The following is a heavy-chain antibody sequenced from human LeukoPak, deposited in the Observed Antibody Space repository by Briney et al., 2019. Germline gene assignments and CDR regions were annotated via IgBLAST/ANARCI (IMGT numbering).Heavy chain of an antibody. D-gene: IGHD3-10*01. CDR1: GGSISSGDYY. CDR3: AREASMVRGVIDY. V-gene: IGHV4-30-4*01. CDR2: IYYSGST. J-gene: IGHJ4*02. Sequence: PSQTLSLTCTVSGGSISSGDYYWSWIRQPPGKGLEWIGYIYYSGSTYYNPSLKSRVTILVDTSKNQFSLKLSSVTAADTAVYYCAREASMVRGVIDYWGQGTLVTVSS.